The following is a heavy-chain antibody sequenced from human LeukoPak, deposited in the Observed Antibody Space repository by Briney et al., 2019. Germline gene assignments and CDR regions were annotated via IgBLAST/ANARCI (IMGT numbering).Heavy chain of an antibody. CDR3: TRLPYRYYFDY. CDR2: IRSKAYGGTT. CDR1: GFTFGDYA. D-gene: IGHD4-11*01. J-gene: IGHJ4*02. V-gene: IGHV3-49*04. Sequence: PGGSLGLSCTASGFTFGDYAMSWVRQAPGKGLEWVGFIRSKAYGGTTEYAASVKGRFTISRDDSKSIAYLQMNSLKTEDTAVYYCTRLPYRYYFDYWGQGTLVTVSS.